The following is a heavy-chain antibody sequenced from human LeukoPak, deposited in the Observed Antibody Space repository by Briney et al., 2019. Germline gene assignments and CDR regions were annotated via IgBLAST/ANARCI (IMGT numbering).Heavy chain of an antibody. D-gene: IGHD4-23*01. CDR3: ARDPVDYGGDDADF. CDR1: GFTFSNYA. CDR2: ISGSDGHI. Sequence: GGSLRLSCAASGFTFSNYAMSWVRQAPGKGLEWVSIISGSDGHIYYSDSVKGRFTISRDNSKNTLHLQMNSLTADDTAVYHCARDPVDYGGDDADFWGQGTLVTVSS. V-gene: IGHV3-23*01. J-gene: IGHJ4*02.